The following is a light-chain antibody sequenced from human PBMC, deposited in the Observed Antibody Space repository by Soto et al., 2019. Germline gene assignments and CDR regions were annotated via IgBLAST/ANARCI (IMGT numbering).Light chain of an antibody. CDR3: CSFASSSTYV. Sequence: QSVLTQPASVSGSPGQSITISCTGTSSDVGGYDYVSWYQRHPGKAPELMIYAVVNRPSWVSNRFSGSKSGNTASLTISGLQAEAEADYYCCSFASSSTYVFGTGTKVTVL. CDR1: SSDVGGYDY. V-gene: IGLV2-14*01. J-gene: IGLJ1*01. CDR2: AVV.